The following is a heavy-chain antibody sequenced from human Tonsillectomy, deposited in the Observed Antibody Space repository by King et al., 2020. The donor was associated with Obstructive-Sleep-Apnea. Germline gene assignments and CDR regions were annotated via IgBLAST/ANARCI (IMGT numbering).Heavy chain of an antibody. Sequence: QLVQSGAEVKEPGASIKVSCKASGYTFTGHYIHWVRQAPGQGLEYMGCVNFNTGVTQYPQRFQGRVTMTRDTSISAAFMELSRLRSDDTAVFYCASERGGTYYFDSWGQGTLVTVSS. J-gene: IGHJ4*02. V-gene: IGHV1-2*02. CDR1: GYTFTGHY. CDR2: VNFNTGVT. CDR3: ASERGGTYYFDS. D-gene: IGHD2-15*01.